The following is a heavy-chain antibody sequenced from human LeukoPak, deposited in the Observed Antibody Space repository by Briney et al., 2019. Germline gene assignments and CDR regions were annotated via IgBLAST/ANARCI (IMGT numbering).Heavy chain of an antibody. D-gene: IGHD3-10*01. J-gene: IGHJ4*02. CDR2: INHSGST. V-gene: IGHV4-34*01. CDR1: GGSFSGYY. CDR3: AIYGSGSYSIDY. Sequence: PSETLSLTCAVYGGSFSGYYWSWIRQPPGKGLEWIGEINHSGSTNYNPSLKSRVTISVDTSKNQFSLKLGSVTAADTAVYYCAIYGSGSYSIDYWGQGTLVTVSS.